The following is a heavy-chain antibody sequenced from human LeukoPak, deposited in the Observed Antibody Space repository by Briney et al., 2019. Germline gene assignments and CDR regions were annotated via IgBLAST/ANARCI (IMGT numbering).Heavy chain of an antibody. J-gene: IGHJ5*02. CDR3: ARLCSIRWCLHDWFDP. D-gene: IGHD2-21*01. CDR2: ISADNGNT. CDR1: GHPFTSYG. Sequence: ASVKVSYKASGHPFTSYGISWVRQAPGHRLEWTGWISADNGNTDYAQRFQRRVTMTTDTSTSPAYMELRSLRSDDTAVYYCARLCSIRWCLHDWFDPWGQGTLVTVSS. V-gene: IGHV1-18*01.